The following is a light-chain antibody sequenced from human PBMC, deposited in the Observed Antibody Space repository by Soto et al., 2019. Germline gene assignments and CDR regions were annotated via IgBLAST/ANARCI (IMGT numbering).Light chain of an antibody. CDR3: VLYMGGGLYV. J-gene: IGLJ1*01. CDR1: SGSVSTSYY. CDR2: STN. Sequence: QAVVTQEPSLSVSPGGKVTLTCGLNSGSVSTSYYPSWYQQTPGQAPRTLIYSTNTRSSGVPARFSGSILGNKAALTITGAQADDESDYFCVLYMGGGLYVFGPGTKVTVL. V-gene: IGLV8-61*01.